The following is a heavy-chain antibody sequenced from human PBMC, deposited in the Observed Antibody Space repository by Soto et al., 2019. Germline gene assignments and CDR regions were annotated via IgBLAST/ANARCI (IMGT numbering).Heavy chain of an antibody. J-gene: IGHJ4*02. D-gene: IGHD3-22*01. CDR1: GVTFSSYA. CDR2: IIPIFGTA. CDR3: ARDLATTYYYDSSGTPPGY. V-gene: IGHV1-69*01. Sequence: QVQLVQSGAEVKKPGSSVKVSCKASGVTFSSYAISWVRQAPGQGLEWMGGIIPIFGTANYAQKFQGRVTITADESTSTAYMELSSLRSEDTAVYYCARDLATTYYYDSSGTPPGYWGQGTLVTVSS.